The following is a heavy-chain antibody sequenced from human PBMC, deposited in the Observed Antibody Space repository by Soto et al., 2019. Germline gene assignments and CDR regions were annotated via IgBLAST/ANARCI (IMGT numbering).Heavy chain of an antibody. J-gene: IGHJ6*02. CDR3: ARDVGYYDRSGYPSSYGMDV. Sequence: ASVKVSCKASGYTFTIYYMHWVRQAPGQGLEWMGIINPSGGSTSYAQKFQGRVTMTRDTSTSTVYMELSSLRSEDTAVYYCARDVGYYDRSGYPSSYGMDVWGQGTTVTVSS. V-gene: IGHV1-46*01. CDR2: INPSGGST. D-gene: IGHD3-22*01. CDR1: GYTFTIYY.